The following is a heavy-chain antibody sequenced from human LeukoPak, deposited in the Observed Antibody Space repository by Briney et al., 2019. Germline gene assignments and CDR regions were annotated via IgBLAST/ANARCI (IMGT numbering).Heavy chain of an antibody. CDR2: ISGSGGST. D-gene: IGHD1-26*01. J-gene: IGHJ4*02. CDR3: AKKWGVGTTTLDYFDY. Sequence: GGSLRLSCAASGFTFSNYAMSWVRQAPGKGLEWVSGISGSGGSTYYADYVKGRFTISRDNSKNTLYLQMNSLTDEDTAVYYCAKKWGVGTTTLDYFDYWGQGTLVTVSS. V-gene: IGHV3-23*01. CDR1: GFTFSNYA.